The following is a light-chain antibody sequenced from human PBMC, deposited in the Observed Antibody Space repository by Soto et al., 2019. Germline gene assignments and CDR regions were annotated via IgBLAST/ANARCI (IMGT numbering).Light chain of an antibody. CDR2: GNN. J-gene: IGLJ1*01. V-gene: IGLV1-40*01. CDR1: SSNIGAGYD. CDR3: QSYDSSLSCV. Sequence: QAVVTRPPSVSGAPGQRVTISCTGSSSNIGAGYDVHWYQQLPGTAPKLLIYGNNNRPSGVPDRFSGSKSGTSASLAITGLQAEDEADYYCQSYDSSLSCVFGTGTKLTVL.